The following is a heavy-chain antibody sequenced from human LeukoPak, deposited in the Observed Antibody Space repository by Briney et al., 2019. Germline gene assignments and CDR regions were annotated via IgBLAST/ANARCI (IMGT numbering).Heavy chain of an antibody. V-gene: IGHV3-21*01. D-gene: IGHD5-12*01. J-gene: IGHJ4*02. CDR2: ISSSSSYI. CDR1: GFTFSSYW. CDR3: ARDSGHTGYDLLDY. Sequence: GGSLRLSCAASGFTFSSYWMSWVRQAPGKGLEWVSSISSSSSYIYYADSVKGRFTISRDNAKNSLYLQMNSLRAEDTAVYYCARDSGHTGYDLLDYWGQGTLVTVSS.